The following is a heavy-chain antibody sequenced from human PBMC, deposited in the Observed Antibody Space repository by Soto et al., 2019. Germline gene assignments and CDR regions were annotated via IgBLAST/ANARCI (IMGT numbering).Heavy chain of an antibody. CDR3: TRLRIFGVATTSYQTMDV. J-gene: IGHJ6*02. CDR2: IRNKANSYTT. D-gene: IGHD3-3*01. CDR1: GFTFSDHK. V-gene: IGHV3-72*01. Sequence: GGSLRLSCAASGFTFSDHKMDWVRQAPGKGLEWVGRIRNKANSYTTEYAASVKGRFTISRDDSKNSLYLQMNSLKTEDTAVYYCTRLRIFGVATTSYQTMDVWGQGTTVTVSS.